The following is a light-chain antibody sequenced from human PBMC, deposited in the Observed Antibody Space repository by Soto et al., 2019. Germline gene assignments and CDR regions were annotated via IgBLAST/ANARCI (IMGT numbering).Light chain of an antibody. CDR2: DAS. CDR1: QTVSDSY. CDR3: QQRSNWWT. Sequence: EIVLTQSPGTLSLSPGERATLSCRASQTVSDSYLALYQQKPGQAPRLLIYDASNRATGIPARFSGSGSGTDFTLTISSLEPEDFAVYYCQQRSNWWTFGQGTKVDIK. V-gene: IGKV3-11*01. J-gene: IGKJ1*01.